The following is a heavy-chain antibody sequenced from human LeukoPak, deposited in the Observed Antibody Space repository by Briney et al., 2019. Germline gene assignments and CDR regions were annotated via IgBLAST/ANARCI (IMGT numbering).Heavy chain of an antibody. J-gene: IGHJ4*02. D-gene: IGHD2-21*01. Sequence: PGGSLRLSRVGSGFTFRSHAMSWVRQAPEKGLEFVSGIYENGGTTYHADSVKGRFSISRDNSKNTLYLQMDSLRGEDTAVYYCAKDFRIGYSAHFDYWGQGALVTVSS. CDR2: IYENGGTT. CDR1: GFTFRSHA. V-gene: IGHV3-23*01. CDR3: AKDFRIGYSAHFDY.